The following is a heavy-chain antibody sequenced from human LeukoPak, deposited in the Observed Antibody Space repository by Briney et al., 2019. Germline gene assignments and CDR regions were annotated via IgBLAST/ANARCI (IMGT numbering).Heavy chain of an antibody. CDR2: INHSGST. CDR1: GGSISSYY. D-gene: IGHD3-16*01. V-gene: IGHV4-34*01. CDR3: ARDLYCHD. Sequence: PSETLSLTCTVSGGSISSYYWSWIRQPPGKGLEWIGEINHSGSTNYNPSLKSRVTISVDTSKNQFSLKLSSVTAADTAVYYCARDLYCHDWGQGTLVTVSS. J-gene: IGHJ4*02.